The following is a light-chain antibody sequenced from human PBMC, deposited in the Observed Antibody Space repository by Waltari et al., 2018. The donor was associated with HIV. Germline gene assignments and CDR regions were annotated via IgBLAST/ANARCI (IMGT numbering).Light chain of an antibody. J-gene: IGLJ3*02. V-gene: IGLV2-8*01. CDR2: EVN. CDR1: SRDVGGSRH. Sequence: QSALTQPPSASGSPGQSLPFPWPGPSRDVGGSRHVSWYQQHPGKAPKLMIYEVNKRPSGVPDRFSGAKSANTASLTISGLQADDEAEYYCNSYAGSNNWVFGGGTKLTVL. CDR3: NSYAGSNNWV.